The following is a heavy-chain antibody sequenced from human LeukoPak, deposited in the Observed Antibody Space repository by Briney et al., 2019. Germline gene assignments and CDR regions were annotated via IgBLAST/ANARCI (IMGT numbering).Heavy chain of an antibody. Sequence: GGSLRLSGAASGFTVSSNYMSWVRQAPGKGLEWVSVIYSGGSTYYADSVKGRFTISRDNSKNTLYLQMNSLRAEDTAVYYCAGEQLLPDYYYYGMDVWGQGTTVTVSS. CDR3: AGEQLLPDYYYYGMDV. V-gene: IGHV3-66*02. CDR1: GFTVSSNY. J-gene: IGHJ6*02. CDR2: IYSGGST. D-gene: IGHD6-6*01.